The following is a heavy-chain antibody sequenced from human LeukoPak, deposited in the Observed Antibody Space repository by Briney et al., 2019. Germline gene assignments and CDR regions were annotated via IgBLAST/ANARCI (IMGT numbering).Heavy chain of an antibody. V-gene: IGHV1-69*13. CDR1: GGTFSSYA. Sequence: ASVKVSCKASGGTFSSYAISWVRQAPGQGLEWMGGIIPIFGTANYAQKFQGRVTITADESTSTAYMELSSLRSEDTAVYYCARTPFIVGGATPIDYWGQGTLVTVSS. CDR2: IIPIFGTA. CDR3: ARTPFIVGGATPIDY. D-gene: IGHD1-26*01. J-gene: IGHJ4*02.